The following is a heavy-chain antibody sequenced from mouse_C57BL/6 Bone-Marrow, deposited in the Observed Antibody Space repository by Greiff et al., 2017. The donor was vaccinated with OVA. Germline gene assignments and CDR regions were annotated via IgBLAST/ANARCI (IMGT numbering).Heavy chain of an antibody. Sequence: EVHLVESGPGLVKPSQSLSLTCSVTGYSITSGYYWNWIRQFPGNKLEWMGYISYDGSNNYNPSLKNRISITRDTSKNQFFLKLNSVTTEDTATYYCARHGNTDYWGQGTSVTVSS. CDR1: GYSITSGYY. D-gene: IGHD2-1*01. CDR2: ISYDGSN. J-gene: IGHJ4*01. V-gene: IGHV3-6*01. CDR3: ARHGNTDY.